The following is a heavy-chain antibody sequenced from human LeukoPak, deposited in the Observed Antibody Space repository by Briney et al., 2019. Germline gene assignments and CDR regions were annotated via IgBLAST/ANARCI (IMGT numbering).Heavy chain of an antibody. Sequence: PSETLSLTCTVSGGSISSYYWSWIRQPPGKGLEWIGYIYYSGSSKYNPSLKSRVTISVDTSKNQFSLNLSSVTAADTAVYYCARMTTILGGVDPWGQGTLVTVS. V-gene: IGHV4-59*01. CDR3: ARMTTILGGVDP. J-gene: IGHJ5*02. D-gene: IGHD5-24*01. CDR2: IYYSGSS. CDR1: GGSISSYY.